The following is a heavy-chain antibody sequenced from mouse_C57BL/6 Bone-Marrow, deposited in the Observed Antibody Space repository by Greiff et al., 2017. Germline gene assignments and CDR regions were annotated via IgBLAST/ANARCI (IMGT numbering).Heavy chain of an antibody. J-gene: IGHJ3*01. D-gene: IGHD2-5*01. CDR3: AGGDSNVLAY. V-gene: IGHV1-69*01. CDR2: IDPSDSYT. CDR1: GYTFTSYW. Sequence: QVQLQQPGAELVMPGASVKLSCKASGYTFTSYWMHWVKQRPGQGLEWIGEIDPSDSYTNYNQKFKGKSTLTVDKSSSTAYMQLSSLTSEDSAVYYCAGGDSNVLAYWGQGTLVTVSA.